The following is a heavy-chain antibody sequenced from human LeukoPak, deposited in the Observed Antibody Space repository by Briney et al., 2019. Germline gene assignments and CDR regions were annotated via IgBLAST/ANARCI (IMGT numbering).Heavy chain of an antibody. CDR1: GYTFTVYY. Sequence: ASVKVSFKASGYTFTVYYMHWVRQAPGQGLEWMGRINPNSGGTNYAQKFQGRVTMTRDTSISTAYMELSRLRSDDTAVYYCAKEGGRGTSCDYWGQGTLVTVSS. D-gene: IGHD2-2*01. V-gene: IGHV1-2*06. CDR3: AKEGGRGTSCDY. J-gene: IGHJ4*02. CDR2: INPNSGGT.